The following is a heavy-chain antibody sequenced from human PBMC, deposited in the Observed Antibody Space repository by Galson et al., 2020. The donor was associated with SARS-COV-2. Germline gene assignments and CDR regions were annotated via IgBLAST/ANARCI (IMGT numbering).Heavy chain of an antibody. J-gene: IGHJ4*02. Sequence: ASVKVSCKTSGYTFTNHFMHWVRQALGQGLEWMGIISPSGSNTSYAQKFQGRVTMTTDTSTGTVFMELRSLRSDDSAKYYCARDVHLDYFDYWGQGTLVTVSS. CDR3: ARDVHLDYFDY. V-gene: IGHV1-46*01. D-gene: IGHD1-1*01. CDR2: ISPSGSNT. CDR1: GYTFTNHF.